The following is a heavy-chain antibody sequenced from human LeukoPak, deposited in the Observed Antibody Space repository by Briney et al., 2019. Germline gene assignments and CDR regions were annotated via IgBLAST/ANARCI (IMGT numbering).Heavy chain of an antibody. CDR3: VKDSRASGRGGDFDY. CDR1: GFTFSSSA. Sequence: PGRSLRLSCAASGFTFSSSAMHWVRQAPGKGLEYVSAISSSGGSTYYADSVEGRFTISRDNSKNTLSLQMSSLRAEDTAVYYCVKDSRASGRGGDFDYWGQGTLVTVSS. D-gene: IGHD3-10*01. V-gene: IGHV3-64D*09. CDR2: ISSSGGST. J-gene: IGHJ4*02.